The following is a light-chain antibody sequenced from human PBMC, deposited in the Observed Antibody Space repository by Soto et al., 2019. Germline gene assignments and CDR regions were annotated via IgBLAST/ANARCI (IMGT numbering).Light chain of an antibody. J-gene: IGLJ1*01. CDR1: SSDVGGYNY. CDR2: DVS. V-gene: IGLV2-14*01. CDR3: SSYISSSTPYV. Sequence: QYALTQPASVSGSPGQSITISCTGTSSDVGGYNYVSWYQQHPGKAPKLMIYDVSNRPSGVSNRFSGSKSGTTASLTTSGHQAEDEADYDCSSYISSSTPYVFGTGTKLTVL.